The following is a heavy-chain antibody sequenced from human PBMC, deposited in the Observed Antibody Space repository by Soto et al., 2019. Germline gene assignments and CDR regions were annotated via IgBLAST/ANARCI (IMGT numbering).Heavy chain of an antibody. Sequence: SGWSLRLSCAASGFTFSSYAMSWVRQAPGKGLEWVSAISGSGGSTYYADSVKGRFTISRDNSKNTLYLQMNSLRAEDTAVYYCAKDLGLAARPSGMDVWGQGTTVTVSS. CDR3: AKDLGLAARPSGMDV. CDR1: GFTFSSYA. J-gene: IGHJ6*02. V-gene: IGHV3-23*01. D-gene: IGHD6-6*01. CDR2: ISGSGGST.